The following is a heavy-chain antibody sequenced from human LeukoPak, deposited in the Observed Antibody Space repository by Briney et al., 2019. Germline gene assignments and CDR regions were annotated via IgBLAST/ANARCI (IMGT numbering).Heavy chain of an antibody. J-gene: IGHJ5*02. V-gene: IGHV3-30*18. CDR2: ISYDGSNK. CDR3: AKDGLRLGYCSSTSCYADWFDP. D-gene: IGHD2-2*01. Sequence: PGRSLRLSCAASGFTFSSYGMHWVRQAPGKGLEWVAVISYDGSNKYYADSVKGRFTISRDNSKNTLYLQMNRLRDEDTAVYYCAKDGLRLGYCSSTSCYADWFDPWGQGTLVTVSS. CDR1: GFTFSSYG.